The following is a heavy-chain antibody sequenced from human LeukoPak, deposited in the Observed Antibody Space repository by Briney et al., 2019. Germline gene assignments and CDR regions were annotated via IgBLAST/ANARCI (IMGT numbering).Heavy chain of an antibody. Sequence: GASVKVSCKASGYAFTGYYMHWVRQAPGQGLEWMGWINPNSGGTNYAQKFQGRVTMTRDTSISTAYMELSRLRSDDTAVYYCARDSGPYNIAAAGTGYYYGMDVWGQGTTVTVSS. J-gene: IGHJ6*02. V-gene: IGHV1-2*02. CDR2: INPNSGGT. D-gene: IGHD6-13*01. CDR1: GYAFTGYY. CDR3: ARDSGPYNIAAAGTGYYYGMDV.